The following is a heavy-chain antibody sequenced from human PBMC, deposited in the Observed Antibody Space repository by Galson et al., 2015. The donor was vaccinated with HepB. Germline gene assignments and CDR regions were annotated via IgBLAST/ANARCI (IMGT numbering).Heavy chain of an antibody. CDR2: ISYDGSNK. CDR3: AKDRTGIFGY. CDR1: GFTFSSYG. J-gene: IGHJ4*02. D-gene: IGHD1-1*01. V-gene: IGHV3-30*18. Sequence: SLRLSCAASGFTFSSYGMHWVRQAPGKGLEWVAVISYDGSNKYYADSVKGRFTISRDNSKNTLYLQMNSLRAEDTAVYYCAKDRTGIFGYWGQGTLVTVSS.